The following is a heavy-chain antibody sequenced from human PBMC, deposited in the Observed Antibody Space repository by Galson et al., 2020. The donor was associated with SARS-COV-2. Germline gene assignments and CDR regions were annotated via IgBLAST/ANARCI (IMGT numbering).Heavy chain of an antibody. V-gene: IGHV3-30-3*01. D-gene: IGHD1-1*01. Sequence: TGGSLRLSCAASGFTFSSYAMHWVRQAPGKGLEWVAVISYDGSNKYYADSVKGRFTISRDNSKNTLYLQMNSLRAEDTAVYYCARDGTAVGYYYGMDVWGQGTTVTVSS. CDR1: GFTFSSYA. CDR2: ISYDGSNK. J-gene: IGHJ6*02. CDR3: ARDGTAVGYYYGMDV.